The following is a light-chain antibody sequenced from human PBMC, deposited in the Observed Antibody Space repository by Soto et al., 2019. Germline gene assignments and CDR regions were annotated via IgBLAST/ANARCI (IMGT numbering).Light chain of an antibody. V-gene: IGKV3-11*01. Sequence: EIVLTQSPATLSLSPGERATLSCRASQSVSSYLAWYQQKPGQAPRLLIYDASNRATGIPARFSGSGSGTAFSLPISSLEPEEFAVYYCQQRSNSPPLTFGGGTKVEIK. CDR2: DAS. J-gene: IGKJ4*01. CDR3: QQRSNSPPLT. CDR1: QSVSSY.